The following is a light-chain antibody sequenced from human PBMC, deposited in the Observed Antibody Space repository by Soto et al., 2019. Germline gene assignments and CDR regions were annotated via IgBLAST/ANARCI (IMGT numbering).Light chain of an antibody. V-gene: IGKV1-27*01. CDR1: QGISNY. CDR2: AAS. CDR3: QQANSFPFT. J-gene: IGKJ3*01. Sequence: IQLTQTPSSLFASVGDIVNITSWASQGISNYLAWYQQKPGKVPNLLIYAASTLQSGVPSRFSGSGSGTDFSLTISSLQPEDFATYYCQQANSFPFTFGPRAKVDI.